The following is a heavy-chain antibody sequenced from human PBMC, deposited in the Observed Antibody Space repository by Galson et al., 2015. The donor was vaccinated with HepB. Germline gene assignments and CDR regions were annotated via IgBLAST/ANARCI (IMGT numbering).Heavy chain of an antibody. D-gene: IGHD4-23*01. CDR2: IYHTGTT. CDR1: GGSFSGYF. Sequence: ETLSLTCAVNGGSFSGYFWSWIRQPPGKGLEWIGEIYHTGTTHYSPSLKSRLTITVDTSKKRFSLKLAAVTAADTAVYYCAGGGSTVLTPGFDNWGLGTLVTVSS. CDR3: AGGGSTVLTPGFDN. V-gene: IGHV4-34*01. J-gene: IGHJ4*02.